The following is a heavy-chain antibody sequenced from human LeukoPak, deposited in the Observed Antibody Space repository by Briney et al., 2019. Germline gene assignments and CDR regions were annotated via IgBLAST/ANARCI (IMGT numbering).Heavy chain of an antibody. CDR3: TRGRIGAAAGRTYYYYYYMDV. CDR2: IYSGGTT. CDR1: GFTVNSHY. Sequence: GGSLRLSCEASGFTVNSHYMSWVRQAPGKGLEWVSVIYSGGTTYYADSVKGRFTISREKSKNTLCLQMNSLRAEDSAVYSCTRGRIGAAAGRTYYYYYYMDVWGKGTTVTVSS. D-gene: IGHD6-13*01. J-gene: IGHJ6*03. V-gene: IGHV3-66*02.